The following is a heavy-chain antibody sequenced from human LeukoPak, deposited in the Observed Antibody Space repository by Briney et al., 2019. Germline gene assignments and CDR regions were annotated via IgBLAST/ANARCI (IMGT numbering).Heavy chain of an antibody. J-gene: IGHJ4*02. D-gene: IGHD4-4*01. Sequence: SQTLSLTCAVSGGSISSGGYSWSWIRQPPGKGLEWIGYIYHSGSTYYNPSLKSRVTISVDTSKNQFSLKLSSVTAADTAVYYCARGNNYHFDYWGQGTLVTVSS. CDR1: GGSISSGGYS. V-gene: IGHV4-30-2*01. CDR3: ARGNNYHFDY. CDR2: IYHSGST.